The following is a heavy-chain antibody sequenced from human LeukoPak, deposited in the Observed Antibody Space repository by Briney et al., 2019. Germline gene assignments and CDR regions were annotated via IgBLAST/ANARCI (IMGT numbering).Heavy chain of an antibody. CDR2: IYPGDSET. V-gene: IGHV5-51*01. CDR3: AAIRSYSDAFDI. Sequence: RRGESLKISCQGSGYSFTGFWIGWVRQMPGKGLEWMGIIYPGDSETRYTPSFQGQVTFSGDKSINTAYLQWSSLKASDTAMYYCAAIRSYSDAFDIWGQGTMVTVTS. CDR1: GYSFTGFW. J-gene: IGHJ3*02. D-gene: IGHD2-21*01.